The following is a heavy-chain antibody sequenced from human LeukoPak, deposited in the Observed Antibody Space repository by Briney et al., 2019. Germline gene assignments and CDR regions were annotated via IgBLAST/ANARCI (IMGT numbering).Heavy chain of an antibody. V-gene: IGHV3-74*01. D-gene: IGHD5-24*01. CDR1: GFTFSSYW. CDR2: INSDGGST. Sequence: GGSLRLSCTASGFTFSSYWMHWVRQAPGKGLVWVSRINSDGGSTSYADSVKGRFTISRDNAKNTLYLQMNSLRDEDTAVYYCARRIQGMAPYYFDYWGQGTLATVSS. J-gene: IGHJ4*02. CDR3: ARRIQGMAPYYFDY.